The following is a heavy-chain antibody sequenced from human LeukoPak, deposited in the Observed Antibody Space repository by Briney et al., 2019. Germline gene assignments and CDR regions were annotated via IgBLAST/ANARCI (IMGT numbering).Heavy chain of an antibody. Sequence: SVKVSCKASVDTFSSYAISGVRQAPGQGLEWMGRIIPIFGIANYAQKFQGRVTITADKSTSTAYMELSSLRSEDTAVYYCARNGNLAAGTNYYYSYGMDVWGQGTTVTVSS. CDR1: VDTFSSYA. CDR2: IIPIFGIA. J-gene: IGHJ6*02. CDR3: ARNGNLAAGTNYYYSYGMDV. D-gene: IGHD6-13*01. V-gene: IGHV1-69*04.